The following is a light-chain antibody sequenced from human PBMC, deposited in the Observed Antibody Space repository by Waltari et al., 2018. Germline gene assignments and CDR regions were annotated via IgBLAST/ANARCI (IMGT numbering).Light chain of an antibody. CDR1: QSVNSY. J-gene: IGKJ5*01. V-gene: IGKV3-11*01. Sequence: EIVLTQSPATLSLSQGESATLSCRTSQSVNSYLAWYQHKPGQAPRLLIYDASNRATGIPARFSGSGSGTDFTLTISSLEPDDFALYYCQQRFTWPSITFGQGTRLEIK. CDR2: DAS. CDR3: QQRFTWPSIT.